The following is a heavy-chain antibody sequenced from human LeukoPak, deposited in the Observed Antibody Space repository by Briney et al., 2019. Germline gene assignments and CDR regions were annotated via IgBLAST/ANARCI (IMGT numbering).Heavy chain of an antibody. V-gene: IGHV4-34*01. CDR2: INHSGST. D-gene: IGHD3-10*01. J-gene: IGHJ6*02. CDR3: ARGLRVRGVISYYYGMDV. Sequence: SETLSLTCTVSGGSISGYYWSWIRQPPGKGLEWIGEINHSGSTNYNPSLKSRVTISVDTSKNQFSLKLSSVTAADTAVYYCARGLRVRGVISYYYGMDVWGQGTTVTVSS. CDR1: GGSISGYY.